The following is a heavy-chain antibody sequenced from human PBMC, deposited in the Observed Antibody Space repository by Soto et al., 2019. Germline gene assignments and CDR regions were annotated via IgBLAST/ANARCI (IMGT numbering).Heavy chain of an antibody. CDR1: GFRFTSYW. D-gene: IGHD6-6*01. Sequence: GQAEKISCKVSGFRFTSYWISWVRQKPGKGLEWMGRIDPSDSYTNYSPSFQGHVTISADKSISTAYLQWSSLKASDTAMYYCAVSSSGYYYYGMDVWGQGITVTV. CDR3: AVSSSGYYYYGMDV. J-gene: IGHJ6*02. CDR2: IDPSDSYT. V-gene: IGHV5-10-1*01.